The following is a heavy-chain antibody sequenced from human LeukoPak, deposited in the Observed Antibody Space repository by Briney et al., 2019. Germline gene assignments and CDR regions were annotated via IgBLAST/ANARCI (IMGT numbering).Heavy chain of an antibody. CDR1: GFTFSSYG. D-gene: IGHD6-19*01. V-gene: IGHV3-30*03. J-gene: IGHJ5*02. Sequence: GGSLRLSCAASGFTFSSYGMHWVRQAPGKGLEWVAVISYDGSNKYYADSVKGRFTISRDNSKNTLYLQMNSLRAEDTAVYYCARSLYSSGLSRFDPWGQGTLVTVSS. CDR2: ISYDGSNK. CDR3: ARSLYSSGLSRFDP.